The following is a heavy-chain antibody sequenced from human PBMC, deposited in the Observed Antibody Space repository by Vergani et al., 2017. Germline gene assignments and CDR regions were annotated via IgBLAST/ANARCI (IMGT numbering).Heavy chain of an antibody. Sequence: QLQLQESGPGLVKPSATLSLTCSVSGASIRSSNYYCGWIRQPPGKGLEWIASIYYSGGTYYNPSLKSRVTISVDTSQNQFSLKLSSVTAADTAVYFCARHSTVEWLVKLGWIDPWGQGILVTVSS. D-gene: IGHD6-19*01. CDR2: IYYSGGT. CDR3: ARHSTVEWLVKLGWIDP. CDR1: GASIRSSNYY. V-gene: IGHV4-39*01. J-gene: IGHJ5*02.